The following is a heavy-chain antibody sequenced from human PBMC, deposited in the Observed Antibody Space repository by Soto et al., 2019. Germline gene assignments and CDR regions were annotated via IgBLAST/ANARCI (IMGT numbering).Heavy chain of an antibody. Sequence: QVQLEESGGGVAQPGRSLRLSCEASGFTFNTYSMHWVRQPPGKGLEWLAAIWYDGTQKYYADSVKGRFIISRDNSKKTLYLEMNSLRAEDTAVYYCARAGGTTVTGLWHFDSWGHGTLVTVSS. CDR1: GFTFNTYS. CDR2: IWYDGTQK. J-gene: IGHJ4*01. D-gene: IGHD4-17*01. V-gene: IGHV3-33*01. CDR3: ARAGGTTVTGLWHFDS.